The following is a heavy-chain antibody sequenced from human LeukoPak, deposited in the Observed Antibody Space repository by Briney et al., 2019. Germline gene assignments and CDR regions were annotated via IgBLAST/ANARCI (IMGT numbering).Heavy chain of an antibody. CDR2: ISYDGSNT. V-gene: IGHV3-30*03. CDR3: APEGDGYILFDY. Sequence: GGSLRLSCAASGFTLSSTAMTWVRQAAGKGLEWVSVISYDGSNTYYADSVKGRFTISRDNSKNTLYLQMNSLRVEDTAVYYCAPEGDGYILFDYWGQGTLVTVSS. D-gene: IGHD5-24*01. CDR1: GFTLSSTA. J-gene: IGHJ4*02.